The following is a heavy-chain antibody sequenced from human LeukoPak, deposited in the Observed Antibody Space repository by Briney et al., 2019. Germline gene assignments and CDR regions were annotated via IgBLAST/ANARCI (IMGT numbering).Heavy chain of an antibody. J-gene: IGHJ3*02. CDR3: ARRAYCGGDCSPHSHDAFDI. V-gene: IGHV1-69*04. CDR1: GGTFSSYA. Sequence: RASVKVSCKASGGTFSSYAISWVRQAPGQGLEWMGRIIPILGIANYAQKFQGRVTITADKSTSTAYMELSSLRSEDTAVYYCARRAYCGGDCSPHSHDAFDIWGQGTMVTVSS. CDR2: IIPILGIA. D-gene: IGHD2-21*02.